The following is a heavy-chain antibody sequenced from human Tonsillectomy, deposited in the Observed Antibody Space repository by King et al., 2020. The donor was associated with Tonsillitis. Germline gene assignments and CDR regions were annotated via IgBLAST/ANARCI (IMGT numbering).Heavy chain of an antibody. Sequence: VQLVESGGGLVQPGGSLRLSCAASGFIFNNYAMSWVRQAPGKGLEWVSASSGSGGSTYYTESVKGRFIISRDNSGNTLCLQMNSLRAEDTAVYYCAKQPNGLGYYFDCWGQGTLVTVSS. V-gene: IGHV3-23*04. D-gene: IGHD3-10*01. CDR3: AKQPNGLGYYFDC. CDR1: GFIFNNYA. CDR2: SSGSGGST. J-gene: IGHJ4*02.